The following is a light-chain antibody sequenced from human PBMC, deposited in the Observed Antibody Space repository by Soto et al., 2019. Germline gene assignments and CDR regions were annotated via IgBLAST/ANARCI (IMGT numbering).Light chain of an antibody. Sequence: EIVLTQSPGTLSLSPGERATLSCRASQSVFNSYLAWYQQKPGQAPRLLIYGASSRATGIPDRFSGSGSGTDFTLTISRLEPEDFAVYYCQQYGSSPLTFGQGTKVEIK. CDR1: QSVFNSY. CDR2: GAS. J-gene: IGKJ1*01. V-gene: IGKV3-20*01. CDR3: QQYGSSPLT.